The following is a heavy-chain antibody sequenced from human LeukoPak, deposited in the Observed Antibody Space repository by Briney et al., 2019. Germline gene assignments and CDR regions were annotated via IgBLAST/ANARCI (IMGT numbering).Heavy chain of an antibody. Sequence: GRSLRLSCAASGFTFSSYGMHWVRQAPGKGLEWVAVISYDGSNKYYADSVKGRFTISRDNSKNTLYLQMNSLRAGDTAVYYCAKDRFIVATISTFDYWGQGTLVTVSS. CDR1: GFTFSSYG. CDR2: ISYDGSNK. J-gene: IGHJ4*02. D-gene: IGHD5-12*01. CDR3: AKDRFIVATISTFDY. V-gene: IGHV3-30*18.